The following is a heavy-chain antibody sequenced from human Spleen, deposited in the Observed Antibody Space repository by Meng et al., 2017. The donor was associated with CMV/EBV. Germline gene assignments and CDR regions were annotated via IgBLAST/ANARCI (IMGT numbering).Heavy chain of an antibody. V-gene: IGHV4-4*02. CDR3: ERDQGRELINH. Sequence: QVQLQESGPGLVKPSWTLSPPSTVLGDSISSDIWWSWVRQPPGKGLEWIGEVYHRGDTNYNPSLKSRVDISVDKSKNQFYLSLFSVTAADTAVYYCERDQGRELINHWGQGTLVTVSS. CDR2: VYHRGDT. J-gene: IGHJ4*02. D-gene: IGHD1-7*01. CDR1: GDSISSDIW.